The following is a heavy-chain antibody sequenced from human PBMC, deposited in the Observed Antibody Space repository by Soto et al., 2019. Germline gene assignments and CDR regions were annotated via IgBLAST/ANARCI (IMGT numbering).Heavy chain of an antibody. CDR3: ARGSMRYYFDY. CDR1: GGSISSGGYS. V-gene: IGHV4-30-2*01. J-gene: IGHJ4*02. Sequence: SETLSLTCAVSGGSISSGGYSWSWIRQPPGKGLEWIGYIYHSGSTYYNPSLKSRVTISVDRSKNQFSLKLSSVTAADTPVYSCARGSMRYYFDYWGQGTLVTVSS. CDR2: IYHSGST.